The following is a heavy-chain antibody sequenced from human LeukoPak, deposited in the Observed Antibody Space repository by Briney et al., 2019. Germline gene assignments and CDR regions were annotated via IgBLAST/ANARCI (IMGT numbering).Heavy chain of an antibody. J-gene: IGHJ4*02. Sequence: TGGSLRLSCAASGFTFSSFTMNWVRQAPGKGLEWVSSISSSISYIYYADSVKGRFTISRDNAKNSLYLQMNSLRAEDTAVYYCAREVRYSYGNDYWGQGTLVTVSS. CDR3: AREVRYSYGNDY. CDR1: GFTFSSFT. V-gene: IGHV3-21*01. D-gene: IGHD5-18*01. CDR2: ISSSISYI.